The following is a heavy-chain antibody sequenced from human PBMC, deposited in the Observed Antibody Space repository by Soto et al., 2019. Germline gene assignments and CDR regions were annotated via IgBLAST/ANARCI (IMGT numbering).Heavy chain of an antibody. CDR2: INPNSGGT. V-gene: IGHV1-2*04. CDR3: ARAAAPSANYYYYYMDV. CDR1: GYTFTGYY. D-gene: IGHD6-13*01. J-gene: IGHJ6*03. Sequence: QVQLVQSGAEVKKPGASVKVSCKASGYTFTGYYMHWVRQAPGQGLEWMGWINPNSGGTNYAQKLQGWVTMTRDTSISTAYMELSRLRSDDTAVYYCARAAAPSANYYYYYMDVWGKGTTVTVSS.